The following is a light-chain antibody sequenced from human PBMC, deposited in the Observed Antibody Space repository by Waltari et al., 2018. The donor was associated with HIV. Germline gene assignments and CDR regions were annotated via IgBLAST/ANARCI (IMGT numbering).Light chain of an antibody. Sequence: EIVLTQSPGTLSLSPGERATLSCRASESVSSSYLVWYQQKPGQAPRLLIYGTYTRATDIPDRFSGSGSGTDFTLTISRLEPEDFAVYFCQLYSASITFGQGTRLEIK. V-gene: IGKV3-20*01. CDR2: GTY. J-gene: IGKJ5*01. CDR3: QLYSASIT. CDR1: ESVSSSY.